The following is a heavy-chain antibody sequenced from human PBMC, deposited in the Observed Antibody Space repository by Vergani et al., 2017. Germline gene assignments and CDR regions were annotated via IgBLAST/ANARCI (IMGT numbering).Heavy chain of an antibody. CDR3: ARGGILAAAGTVEYFQH. V-gene: IGHV3-23*01. D-gene: IGHD6-13*01. Sequence: EVQLLESGGGLVQPGGSLRLSCAASGFTFSSYAMSWVRQAPGKGLEWVSAISGSGGSTYYADSVKGRFTISRDNSKNTLYLQMNSLRAEDTAVYYCARGGILAAAGTVEYFQHWGQGTLVTVSS. J-gene: IGHJ1*01. CDR2: ISGSGGST. CDR1: GFTFSSYA.